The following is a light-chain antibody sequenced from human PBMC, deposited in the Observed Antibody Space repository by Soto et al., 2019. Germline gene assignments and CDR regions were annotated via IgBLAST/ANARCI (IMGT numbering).Light chain of an antibody. CDR1: QIISSIY. CDR2: GAS. V-gene: IGKV3-20*01. Sequence: EIVLTQSPGTLSLSPGERATLSCRASQIISSIYLAWYQQKPGQAPRLLIYGASTRATGIPDRFSGGGSGTDFSLTISRLEPEDFAVYYCQQYNSPPWTFGHGTRVEIK. J-gene: IGKJ1*01. CDR3: QQYNSPPWT.